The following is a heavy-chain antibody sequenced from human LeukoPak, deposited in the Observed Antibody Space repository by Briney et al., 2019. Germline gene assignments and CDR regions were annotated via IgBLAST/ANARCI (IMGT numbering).Heavy chain of an antibody. CDR2: ISAYNGNT. Sequence: ASVKVSCKASGYTFTSYGISWVRQAPGQGLEWMGWISAYNGNTNYAQKLQGRVTMTTDTSTSTAYMELRSLRSDDTAVYYCARDGMMLSEMVWSGGYSYGYNAFDIWGQGTMVTVSS. CDR3: ARDGMMLSEMVWSGGYSYGYNAFDI. J-gene: IGHJ3*02. CDR1: GYTFTSYG. D-gene: IGHD5-18*01. V-gene: IGHV1-18*01.